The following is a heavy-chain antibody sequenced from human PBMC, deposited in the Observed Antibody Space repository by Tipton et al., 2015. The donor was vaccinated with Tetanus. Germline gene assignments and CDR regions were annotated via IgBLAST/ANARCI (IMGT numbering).Heavy chain of an antibody. V-gene: IGHV3-21*01. J-gene: IGHJ4*02. CDR3: ARALFGWELR. CDR1: GFTFSSYW. D-gene: IGHD1-26*01. CDR2: ISSSSSYI. Sequence: SLRLSCAASGFTFSSYWMSWVRQAPGKGLEWVSSISSSSSYIYYADSVKGRFTISRDNAKNSLYLQMNSLRAEDTAVYYCARALFGWELRWGQGTLVTVSS.